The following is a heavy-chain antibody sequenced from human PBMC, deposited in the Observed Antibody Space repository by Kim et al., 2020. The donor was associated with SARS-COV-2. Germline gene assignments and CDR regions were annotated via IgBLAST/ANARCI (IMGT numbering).Heavy chain of an antibody. V-gene: IGHV4-59*13. CDR2: ISYSGSA. J-gene: IGHJ5*01. CDR3: ARDRGLSRLWGSWFAT. D-gene: IGHD3-16*01. Sequence: SETLSRSCTVSGGSLSNYSWSWIRQPPGKGLEWMGYISYSGSANYNASLKSRATISIDMSKNQSSLILRSVTAADTAVYYCARDRGLSRLWGSWFATWV. CDR1: GGSLSNYS.